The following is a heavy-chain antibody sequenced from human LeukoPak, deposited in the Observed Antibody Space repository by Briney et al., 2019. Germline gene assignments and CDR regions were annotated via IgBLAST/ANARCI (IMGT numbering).Heavy chain of an antibody. CDR1: GYTFTGYY. Sequence: ASVKVSCKASGYTFTGYYMHWVRQAPGQGLEWMGWINPNSGGTNYAQKFQGRVTMTRDTSISTAYMELSRLRSDDTAVYYCAGLNYDSSGHLLVDDYYYGMDVWGQGTTVTVSS. V-gene: IGHV1-2*02. CDR3: AGLNYDSSGHLLVDDYYYGMDV. D-gene: IGHD3-22*01. CDR2: INPNSGGT. J-gene: IGHJ6*02.